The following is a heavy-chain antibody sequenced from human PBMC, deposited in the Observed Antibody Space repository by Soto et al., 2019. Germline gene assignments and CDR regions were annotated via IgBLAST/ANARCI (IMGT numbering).Heavy chain of an antibody. Sequence: GGSLRLSCAASGFTFSIYAMRWVRQAPGKGLEWVSAISGSGGSTYYADSVKGRFTISRDNSKNTLYLQMNSLRAEDTAVYYCAKEIFGVVSPDYWGQGTLVTVSS. CDR2: ISGSGGST. J-gene: IGHJ4*02. V-gene: IGHV3-23*01. CDR3: AKEIFGVVSPDY. CDR1: GFTFSIYA. D-gene: IGHD3-3*01.